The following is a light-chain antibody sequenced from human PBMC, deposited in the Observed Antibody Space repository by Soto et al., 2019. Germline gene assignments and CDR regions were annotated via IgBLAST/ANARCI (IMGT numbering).Light chain of an antibody. CDR2: KAS. J-gene: IGKJ1*01. V-gene: IGKV1-5*03. CDR1: QSISSW. CDR3: QQSYSTPWT. Sequence: IQRTKSPSTLSASVGDRVPITCRARQSISSWLAWYQQTPRKAPKLLIYKASSLESGVPSRFSGGGAGTDFTLTISSLQPEDFATYCCQQSYSTPWTFGQGTKVDIK.